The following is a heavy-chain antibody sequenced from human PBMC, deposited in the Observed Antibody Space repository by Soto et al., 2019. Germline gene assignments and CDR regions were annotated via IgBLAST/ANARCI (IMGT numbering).Heavy chain of an antibody. CDR1: GFTFSDYY. Sequence: QVQLVESGGGLVKAGGSLRLSCAASGFTFSDYYMSWIRQPPGKGLEWVSSISSSSSYIYYADSVKGRFTISRDNAKNSLYLQMNSLRAEDTAVYYCAREPTYYYDSSGYTDAFDIWGQGTMVTVSS. V-gene: IGHV3-11*06. CDR3: AREPTYYYDSSGYTDAFDI. J-gene: IGHJ3*02. CDR2: ISSSSSYI. D-gene: IGHD3-22*01.